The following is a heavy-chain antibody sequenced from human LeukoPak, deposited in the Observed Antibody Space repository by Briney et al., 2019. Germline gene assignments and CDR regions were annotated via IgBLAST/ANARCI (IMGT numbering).Heavy chain of an antibody. CDR3: ALAYGSGI. J-gene: IGHJ3*02. V-gene: IGHV1-69*01. Sequence: GLEWMGGIIPIFGTANYAQKFQGRVTITADESTSTAYMELSSLRSEDTAVYYCALAYGSGIWGQGTTVTVSS. CDR2: IIPIFGTA. D-gene: IGHD3-10*01.